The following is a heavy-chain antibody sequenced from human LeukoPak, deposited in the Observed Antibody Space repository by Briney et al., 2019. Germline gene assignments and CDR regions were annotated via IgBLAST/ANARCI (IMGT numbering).Heavy chain of an antibody. CDR3: ARDPGISQLGMAFDI. CDR2: MNPNSGNT. J-gene: IGHJ3*02. D-gene: IGHD3-16*01. Sequence: ASVKVSCKASGYTFTSYDINWVRQATGQGLEWMGWMNPNSGNTGYAQKFQGRVTMTRNTSISTAYRELSSLRSEDTAVYYCARDPGISQLGMAFDIWGQETMVTVSS. V-gene: IGHV1-8*01. CDR1: GYTFTSYD.